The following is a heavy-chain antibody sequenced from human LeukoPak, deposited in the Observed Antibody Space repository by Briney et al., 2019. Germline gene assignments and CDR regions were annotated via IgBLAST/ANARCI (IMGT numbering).Heavy chain of an antibody. J-gene: IGHJ4*02. CDR2: IYYSGST. CDR3: ARGRFELPY. D-gene: IGHD2-15*01. V-gene: IGHV4-59*01. CDR1: GGSISSYY. Sequence: SETLSLTSTVSGGSISSYYWSWIRQPPGKGLEWIGYIYYSGSTNYNPSLKSRVAMSVDTSNNQFFLRLTSVTAADTALYYCARGRFELPYWGQGTLVTVSS.